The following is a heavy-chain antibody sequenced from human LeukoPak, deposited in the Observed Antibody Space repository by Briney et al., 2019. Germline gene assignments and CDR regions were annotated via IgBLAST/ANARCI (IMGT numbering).Heavy chain of an antibody. V-gene: IGHV3-53*01. CDR3: ARGRETDSGGYVYYLDY. J-gene: IGHJ4*02. D-gene: IGHD4-17*01. CDR2: TYSGGTT. Sequence: GGSLRLSCAVSGFSVSGNYMSWVRLAPGRGLEWVSVTYSGGTTFYAGSVEGRFTISRDNSKNTPYLQMNSLTADDTAVYYCARGRETDSGGYVYYLDYWGQGTLVTVSS. CDR1: GFSVSGNY.